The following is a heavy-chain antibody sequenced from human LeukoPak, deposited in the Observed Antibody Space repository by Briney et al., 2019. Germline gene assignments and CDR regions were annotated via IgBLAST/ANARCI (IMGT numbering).Heavy chain of an antibody. Sequence: GGSLRLSSAASRFIFSNYYMSWIRQTPGKGLERIANIGTDGSSENYADSAKGRFTISRDNARNSLFLQMSSLRVEDTAVYFCARAGTYSGYKVFDTWGQGTLVTVAS. D-gene: IGHD5-12*01. CDR3: ARAGTYSGYKVFDT. V-gene: IGHV3-11*01. J-gene: IGHJ5*02. CDR1: RFIFSNYY. CDR2: IGTDGSSE.